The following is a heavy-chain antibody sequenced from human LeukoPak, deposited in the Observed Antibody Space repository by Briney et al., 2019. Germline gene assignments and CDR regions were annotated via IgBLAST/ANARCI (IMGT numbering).Heavy chain of an antibody. J-gene: IGHJ4*02. CDR2: ISSSGSTI. Sequence: GGSLRLSCAASGFTSSSYEMNWVRQASGKGLEWVSYISSSGSTIYYADSVKGRFTISRDNAKNSLYLQMNSLRAEDTAVYYCARDRGYSYEIYFDYWGQGTLVTVSS. CDR1: GFTSSSYE. V-gene: IGHV3-48*03. D-gene: IGHD5-18*01. CDR3: ARDRGYSYEIYFDY.